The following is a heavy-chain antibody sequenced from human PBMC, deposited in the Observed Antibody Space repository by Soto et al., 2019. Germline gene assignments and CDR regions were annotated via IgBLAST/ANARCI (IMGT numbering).Heavy chain of an antibody. J-gene: IGHJ4*02. V-gene: IGHV4-34*01. CDR1: GGSFSGYF. CDR3: ARGNYYDGSGQVDY. CDR2: VTHRGST. D-gene: IGHD3-22*01. Sequence: QVQLRQWGAGLLKPSETLSLTCAVYGGSFSGYFWTWIRQSPGKGLEWIGEVTHRGSTNCNPSLESRVTISVDTSKNQFSLKLSSVTAADSAVYHCARGNYYDGSGQVDYWDQGTLVTVAS.